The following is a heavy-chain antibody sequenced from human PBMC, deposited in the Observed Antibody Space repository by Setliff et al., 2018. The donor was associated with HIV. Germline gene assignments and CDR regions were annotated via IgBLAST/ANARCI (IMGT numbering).Heavy chain of an antibody. J-gene: IGHJ6*02. CDR2: INHSGST. CDR1: GGSFSTYY. Sequence: PSETLSLTCAVYGGSFSTYYWTWIRQPPGKGLEWIGEINHSGSTYYNPSLKSRVTISVDTSKNQFSLKLSSVTAADTAVYYCARHSGGSFYNFWSGDYYYYGMDVWGQGTTVTVSS. D-gene: IGHD3-3*01. CDR3: ARHSGGSFYNFWSGDYYYYGMDV. V-gene: IGHV4-34*01.